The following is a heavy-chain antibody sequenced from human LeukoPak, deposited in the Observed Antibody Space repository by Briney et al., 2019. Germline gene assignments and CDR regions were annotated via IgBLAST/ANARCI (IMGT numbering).Heavy chain of an antibody. CDR2: TDGGTT. Sequence: TDGGTTDYAAPVKGRFTISRDDSKNTLYLQMNSLKTEDTAVYYCTTRRPPGIVGDAFDIWGQGTMVTVSS. V-gene: IGHV3-15*01. D-gene: IGHD1-26*01. J-gene: IGHJ3*02. CDR3: TTRRPPGIVGDAFDI.